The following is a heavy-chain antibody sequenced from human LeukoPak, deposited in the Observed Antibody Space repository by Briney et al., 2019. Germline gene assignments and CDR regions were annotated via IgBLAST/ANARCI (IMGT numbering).Heavy chain of an antibody. Sequence: SETLSLTCSVSGDSSSRFSGHWGWIRQSPGKVLEYIGTFHSDGNTHYNPSLKSRVTISVDTSKNQLSLRLTSVAATDTAVYYCTRGRLRTASDSGGQGTLVIVSS. CDR1: GDSSSRFSGH. CDR2: FHSDGNT. CDR3: TRGRLRTASDS. D-gene: IGHD5-12*01. V-gene: IGHV4-39*01. J-gene: IGHJ4*02.